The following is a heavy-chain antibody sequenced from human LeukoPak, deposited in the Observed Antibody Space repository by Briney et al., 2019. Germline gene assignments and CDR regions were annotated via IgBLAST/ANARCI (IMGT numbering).Heavy chain of an antibody. V-gene: IGHV4-34*01. Sequence: SETLSLTCAVYGGSFSGYYWSWIRQPPGKGLEWIGEINHSGSTNYNPSLKSRVTISVDTSKNQFSLKLSSVTAADTAVYYCARRRFGELYLDWGQGTLVTVSS. J-gene: IGHJ4*02. CDR1: GGSFSGYY. CDR3: ARRRFGELYLD. CDR2: INHSGST. D-gene: IGHD3-10*01.